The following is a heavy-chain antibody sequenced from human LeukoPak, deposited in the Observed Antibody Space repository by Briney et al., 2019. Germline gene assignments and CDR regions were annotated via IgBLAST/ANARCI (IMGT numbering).Heavy chain of an antibody. CDR2: IYHSGST. Sequence: SQTLSLTCTVSGGSISSGGYYWSWIRQPPGKGLEWIGYIYHSGSTYYNPSLKSRVTISVDRSKNQFSLKLSSVTAADTAVYYCARGYEQQPDYWGQGTLVTVSS. V-gene: IGHV4-30-2*01. CDR3: ARGYEQQPDY. D-gene: IGHD6-13*01. J-gene: IGHJ4*02. CDR1: GGSISSGGYY.